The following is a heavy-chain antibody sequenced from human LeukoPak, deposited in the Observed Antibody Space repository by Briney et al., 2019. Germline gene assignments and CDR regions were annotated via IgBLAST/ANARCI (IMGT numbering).Heavy chain of an antibody. D-gene: IGHD5-18*01. J-gene: IGHJ3*02. CDR3: AKDGGYSYGLGHAFDI. CDR1: GFTFSSYS. CDR2: ISRSSNYI. V-gene: IGHV3-21*04. Sequence: PGGSLRLSCAASGFTFSSYSMNWVRQAPGKGLEWVSSISRSSNYIYYADSVKGRFTISRDNAKNSLYLQINSLRAEDMALYYCAKDGGYSYGLGHAFDIWGQGTMVTVSS.